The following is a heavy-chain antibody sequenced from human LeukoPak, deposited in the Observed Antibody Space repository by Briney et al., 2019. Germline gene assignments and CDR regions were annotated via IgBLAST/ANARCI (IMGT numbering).Heavy chain of an antibody. CDR3: ASLRDTGYYYMDV. Sequence: PSETLSLTCTVSGYSISSGYYWGWIRQPPGKGLEWIGSIYHSGSTNYNPSLKSRVTISVDTSKNQFSLKLSSVTAADTAVYYCASLRDTGYYYMDVWGKGTTVTISS. CDR2: IYHSGST. J-gene: IGHJ6*03. V-gene: IGHV4-38-2*02. CDR1: GYSISSGYY. D-gene: IGHD2-21*01.